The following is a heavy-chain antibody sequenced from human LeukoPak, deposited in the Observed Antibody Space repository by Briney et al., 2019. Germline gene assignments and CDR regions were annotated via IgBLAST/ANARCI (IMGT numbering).Heavy chain of an antibody. V-gene: IGHV4-59*01. CDR2: VHYSGST. D-gene: IGHD5-12*01. CDR1: GGSIGTYY. CDR3: ARMSCQTHGYSGYDSYFFDY. J-gene: IGHJ4*02. Sequence: PSETLSLTCTVSGGSIGTYYWSWIRQPPGRGLEWIGYVHYSGSTRYSPSLKGRVTISVDTSKNQFSLKRNYVTAADTAVYYCARMSCQTHGYSGYDSYFFDYWGLGTLVPVSS.